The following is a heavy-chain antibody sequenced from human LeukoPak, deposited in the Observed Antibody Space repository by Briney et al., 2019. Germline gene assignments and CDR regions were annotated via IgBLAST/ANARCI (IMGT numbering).Heavy chain of an antibody. CDR3: ARVRGCGGDCYYIDY. Sequence: GGSLRLSCEASGFTFSSYSMNWVRQAPGKGLEWVAVIWYDGSNKYYADSVKGRFTISRDNSKNTLYLQMNSLRAEDTAVYYCARVRGCGGDCYYIDYWGQGTLVTVSS. J-gene: IGHJ4*02. D-gene: IGHD2-21*02. CDR1: GFTFSSYS. V-gene: IGHV3-33*08. CDR2: IWYDGSNK.